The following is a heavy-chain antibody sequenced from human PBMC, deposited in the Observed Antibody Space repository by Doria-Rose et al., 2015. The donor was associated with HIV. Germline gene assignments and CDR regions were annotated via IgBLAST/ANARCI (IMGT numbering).Heavy chain of an antibody. CDR3: ARGPLRIAAADLYYYYYYMDV. D-gene: IGHD6-13*01. V-gene: IGHV4-34*01. Sequence: VQLQQWGAGLLKPSETLSLTCAVYGGSFSGHYWSWIRQPPGKGLEWIGEINHSGSTNSNPSLKSRVTISVDTSKNQFSLRLSSVTAADTAVYYCARGPLRIAAADLYYYYYYMDVWDKGTTVTVSS. CDR2: INHSGST. J-gene: IGHJ6*03. CDR1: GGSFSGHY.